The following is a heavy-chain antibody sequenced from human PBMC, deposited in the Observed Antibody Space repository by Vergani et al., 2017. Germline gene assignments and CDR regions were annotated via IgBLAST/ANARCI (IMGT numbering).Heavy chain of an antibody. D-gene: IGHD4-11*01. CDR1: GITFWKFG. V-gene: IGHV3-9*01. CDR2: ISWNSGAV. CDR3: AKDPSSPTVTSDYYYYYGMDV. Sequence: EVQLVESGGVLVQPGGSLRLSCEASGITFWKFGMHWVRQGPGKGLEWVSGISWNSGAVDYADSVRGRFTISRDNSKNTLYLQMNSLRAEDTAVYYCAKDPSSPTVTSDYYYYYGMDVWGQGTTVTVSS. J-gene: IGHJ6*02.